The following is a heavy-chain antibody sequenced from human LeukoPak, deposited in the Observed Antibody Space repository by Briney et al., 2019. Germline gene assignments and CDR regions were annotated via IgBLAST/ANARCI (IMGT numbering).Heavy chain of an antibody. V-gene: IGHV3-23*01. CDR3: AKDPYGTRYFDY. D-gene: IGHD2-2*01. CDR1: GFTFSRNA. Sequence: GGSLRLSCAASGFTFSRNAMSWVRQAPGKGLEWVSSLSGSGGDTYYADSVKGRFTISRDNAKNTVYLQMSSLRAEDTAVYYCAKDPYGTRYFDYWGQGTLVTVSS. J-gene: IGHJ4*02. CDR2: LSGSGGDT.